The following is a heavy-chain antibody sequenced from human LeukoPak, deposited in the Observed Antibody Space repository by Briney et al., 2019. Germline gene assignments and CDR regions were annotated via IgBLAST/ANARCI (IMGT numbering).Heavy chain of an antibody. CDR3: AIDIGGSNDY. Sequence: GGSLRLSCAASGFTFSNYGMHWVRQAPGKGLEGVAVISYDGSNKYYADSVKGRFTISRDNSKNTLYLQMNSLRAEDTAVYYCAIDIGGSNDYWGQGTLVTVSS. V-gene: IGHV3-30*03. CDR1: GFTFSNYG. D-gene: IGHD3-16*01. CDR2: ISYDGSNK. J-gene: IGHJ4*02.